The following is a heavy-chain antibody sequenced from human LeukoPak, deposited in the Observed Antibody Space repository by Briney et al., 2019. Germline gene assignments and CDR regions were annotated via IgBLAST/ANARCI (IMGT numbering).Heavy chain of an antibody. CDR3: ATDLLGYYDSSGYDY. J-gene: IGHJ4*02. CDR1: GYTLTELS. Sequence: GASVKVSCKVSGYTLTELSMHWVRQAPGKGLEWMGGFDPEDGETIYAQKFQGRVTMTEDTSTDTAYMELSSLRSEDTAVYYCATDLLGYYDSSGYDYWGQGTLVTVSS. D-gene: IGHD3-22*01. V-gene: IGHV1-24*01. CDR2: FDPEDGET.